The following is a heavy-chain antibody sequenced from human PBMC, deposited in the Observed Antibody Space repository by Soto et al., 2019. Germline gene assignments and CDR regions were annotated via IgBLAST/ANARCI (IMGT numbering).Heavy chain of an antibody. V-gene: IGHV1-3*01. CDR1: GYSFTTYA. J-gene: IGHJ4*02. Sequence: ASVKVSCKASGYSFTTYAIHWVRQAPGQRLEWMGWINAGNGNTKYSQKFQGRVTITRDTSASTAYMELSSLRSEDTAVYYCARDPGYSYGYNWGQGTLVTVSS. CDR3: ARDPGYSYGYN. CDR2: INAGNGNT. D-gene: IGHD5-18*01.